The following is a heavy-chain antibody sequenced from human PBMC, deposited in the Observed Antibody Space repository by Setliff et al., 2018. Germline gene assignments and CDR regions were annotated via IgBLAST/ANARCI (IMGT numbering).Heavy chain of an antibody. V-gene: IGHV5-51*01. J-gene: IGHJ6*02. Sequence: PGESLTISCKGSGYSFTSYWIAWVRQMPGKGLEWMGIIYPGDSDTRYSPSFQGQVTISADRSTRTAYLQWSSLKASDTAFYYCARPDYGDYFAWDSYGMDVWGQGTTVTVSS. CDR2: IYPGDSDT. D-gene: IGHD4-17*01. CDR3: ARPDYGDYFAWDSYGMDV. CDR1: GYSFTSYW.